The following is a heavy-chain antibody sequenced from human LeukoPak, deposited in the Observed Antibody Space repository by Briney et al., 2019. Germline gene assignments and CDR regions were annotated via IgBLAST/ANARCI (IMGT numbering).Heavy chain of an antibody. CDR2: ISSSSSYI. V-gene: IGHV3-21*01. CDR3: ARDGGREAFDI. CDR1: GFTFSSYS. Sequence: GGSLRLSCAASGFTFSSYSMNWVRQAPGKGLEWVSSISSSSSYIYYADSVKGRFTISRDNAKNSLYLQMNSLRAEDTAVYYCARDGGREAFDIWGQGTMVTASS. J-gene: IGHJ3*02. D-gene: IGHD3-10*01.